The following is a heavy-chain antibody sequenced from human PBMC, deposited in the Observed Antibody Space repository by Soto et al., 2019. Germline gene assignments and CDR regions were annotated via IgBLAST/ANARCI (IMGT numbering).Heavy chain of an antibody. V-gene: IGHV3-7*01. CDR2: IKEDGSAK. CDR3: AREYFYRFDY. CDR1: GFTFTSYW. Sequence: EVQLVESGGGLVQPGGSLRVSCAASGFTFTSYWMTWVRQAPGKGLEWVANIKEDGSAKYYLDSVKGRFTISRDNAKNSLYLQMSSLRAEDTAVYYCAREYFYRFDYWGRGNLVTVSS. J-gene: IGHJ4*02.